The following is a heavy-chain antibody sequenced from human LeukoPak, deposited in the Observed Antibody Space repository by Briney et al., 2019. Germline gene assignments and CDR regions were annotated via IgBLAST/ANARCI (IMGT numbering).Heavy chain of an antibody. Sequence: PSETLSLTCAVYGGSFSGYYWSWIRQPPGEGLEWIGEINHSGSTNYNPSLKSRVTISVDTSKNQFSLKLSSVTAADTAVYYCARFDSGSYWAFDYWGQGTLVTVSS. J-gene: IGHJ4*02. CDR1: GGSFSGYY. CDR3: ARFDSGSYWAFDY. V-gene: IGHV4-34*01. CDR2: INHSGST. D-gene: IGHD1-26*01.